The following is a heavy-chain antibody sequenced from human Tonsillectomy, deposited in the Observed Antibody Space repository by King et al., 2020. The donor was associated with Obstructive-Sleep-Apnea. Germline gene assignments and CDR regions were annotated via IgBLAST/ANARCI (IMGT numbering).Heavy chain of an antibody. CDR1: GFTFSSYW. V-gene: IGHV3-7*01. CDR2: IKQDGSEK. D-gene: IGHD5-12*01. CDR3: AREGHSGYDQEGWFDP. Sequence: VQLVESGGGLVQPGGSLRLSCAASGFTFSSYWMSWVRQAPGKGLEWVANIKQDGSEKYYVDSVTGRFTISRDNAKNSLYLQMNSLRAEDTAVYYCAREGHSGYDQEGWFDPWGQGTLVTVSS. J-gene: IGHJ5*02.